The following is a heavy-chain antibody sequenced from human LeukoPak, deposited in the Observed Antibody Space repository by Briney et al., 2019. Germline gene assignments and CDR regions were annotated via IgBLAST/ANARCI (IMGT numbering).Heavy chain of an antibody. CDR1: GGSISSYY. CDR2: IYYSGST. J-gene: IGHJ5*02. CDR3: ARVPRIEAGATGDWFDP. D-gene: IGHD6-13*01. Sequence: SETLSLTCTVSGGSISSYYWSWIRQPPGKGLEWIGFIYYSGSTNYNPSLKSRVTISVDTSKNQFFLNLRSVTAADAAVYYCARVPRIEAGATGDWFDPWGQGTVVTVSS. V-gene: IGHV4-59*01.